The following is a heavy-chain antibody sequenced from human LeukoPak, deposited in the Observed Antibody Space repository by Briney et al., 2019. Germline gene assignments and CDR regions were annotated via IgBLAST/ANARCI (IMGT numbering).Heavy chain of an antibody. D-gene: IGHD5-12*01. CDR2: IPYDASNE. Sequence: PGGSLRLSCEASELTFTTYGMHWVRQAPGKGLEWVAFIPYDASNEYYADSVKGRFTISRDNSKNTLYLQMNSLRAEGTAVYYCAKWKNNNSGYDHWGQGTLGTVSS. V-gene: IGHV3-30*02. CDR1: ELTFTTYG. J-gene: IGHJ5*02. CDR3: AKWKNNNSGYDH.